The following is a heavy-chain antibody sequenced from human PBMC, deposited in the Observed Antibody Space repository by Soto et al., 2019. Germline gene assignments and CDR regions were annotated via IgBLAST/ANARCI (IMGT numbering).Heavy chain of an antibody. D-gene: IGHD3-22*01. CDR2: ISYDGSNK. CDR3: ARSRMYYYDSSALPSGAYYFDY. CDR1: GFTFSSYS. V-gene: IGHV3-30-3*01. J-gene: IGHJ4*02. Sequence: GGSLRLSCAASGFTFSSYSMHWVRQAPGKGLEWVAVISYDGSNKYYADSVKGRFTISRDNSKNTLYLQMNSLRAEDTAVYYCARSRMYYYDSSALPSGAYYFDYWGQGTLVTVSS.